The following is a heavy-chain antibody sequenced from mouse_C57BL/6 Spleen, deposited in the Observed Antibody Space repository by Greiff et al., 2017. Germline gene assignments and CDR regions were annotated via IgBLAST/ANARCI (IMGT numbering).Heavy chain of an antibody. CDR1: GFTFSDYY. CDR2: INYDGSST. CDR3: ARDDGYPHYYAMDY. Sequence: EVKLVESEGGLVQPGSSMKLSCTASGFTFSDYYMAWVRQVPEKGLEWVANINYDGSSTYYLDSLKSRFIISRDNEKNILYLQMSSLKSEDTATYYCARDDGYPHYYAMDYWGQGTSVTVSS. D-gene: IGHD2-3*01. V-gene: IGHV5-16*01. J-gene: IGHJ4*01.